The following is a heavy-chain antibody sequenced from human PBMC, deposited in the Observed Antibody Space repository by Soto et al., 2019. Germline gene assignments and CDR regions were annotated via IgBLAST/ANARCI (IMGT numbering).Heavy chain of an antibody. J-gene: IGHJ2*01. CDR1: GGSISSGGYY. V-gene: IGHV4-31*03. CDR3: AGFYGDYNNWYFDL. CDR2: IYNSGST. D-gene: IGHD4-17*01. Sequence: QVQLQESGPGLVKPSQTLSLTCTVSGGSISSGGYYWSWIRQSPGKGLEWIGYIYNSGSTYYNPSLKSRVTMSVDTSKNQFSLKLSSVTAADTAVYYCAGFYGDYNNWYFDLWGRGTLVTVSS.